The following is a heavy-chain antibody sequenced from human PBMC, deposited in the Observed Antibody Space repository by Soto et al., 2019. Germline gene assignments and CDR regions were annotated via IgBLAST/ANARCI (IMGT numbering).Heavy chain of an antibody. V-gene: IGHV3-49*04. CDR3: TRSDDILTGYYYYGMDV. D-gene: IGHD3-9*01. CDR1: GFTFGDYA. Sequence: PGGSLRLSCTVSGFTFGDYAMSWVRQAPGKGPEWVGFIRSKAYGGTTEYAASVKGRFTISRDDSKSIAYLQMNSLKTEDTAVYYCTRSDDILTGYYYYGMDVWGQGTTVTVSS. J-gene: IGHJ6*02. CDR2: IRSKAYGGTT.